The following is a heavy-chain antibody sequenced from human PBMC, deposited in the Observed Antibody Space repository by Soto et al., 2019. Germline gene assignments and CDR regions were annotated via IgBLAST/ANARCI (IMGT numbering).Heavy chain of an antibody. CDR1: GFTLSAYW. V-gene: IGHV3-7*05. Sequence: EVQLEESGGDLVQPGGSLRLSCAASGFTLSAYWMTWVRQAPGKGLEWVANINRDGSKKSYLDSVRGRFTISRDNVGKSLYLQMDSLRADDTALYYCARDVSPGISILSLDAFDIWGQGTMVTVSS. CDR3: ARDVSPGISILSLDAFDI. CDR2: INRDGSKK. D-gene: IGHD3-3*02. J-gene: IGHJ3*02.